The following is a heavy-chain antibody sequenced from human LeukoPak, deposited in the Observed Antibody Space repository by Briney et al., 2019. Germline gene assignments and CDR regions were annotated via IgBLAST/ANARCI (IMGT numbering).Heavy chain of an antibody. V-gene: IGHV3-21*01. CDR2: ISSSSYI. Sequence: GGSLRLSCAASGFTFSSYSMNWVRQAPGKGLEWVSSISSSSYIYYADSVKGRFTISRDNAKNSLYLQMNSLRAEDTAVYYCAREGVHYYYGSGSYYNDFDYWGQGTLVTVSP. J-gene: IGHJ4*02. CDR3: AREGVHYYYGSGSYYNDFDY. CDR1: GFTFSSYS. D-gene: IGHD3-10*01.